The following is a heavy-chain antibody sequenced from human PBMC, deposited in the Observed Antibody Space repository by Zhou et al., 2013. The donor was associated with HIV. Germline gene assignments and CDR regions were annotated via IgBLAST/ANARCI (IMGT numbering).Heavy chain of an antibody. Sequence: QVQLVQSGAEVKKPGSSVKVSCKASGGTFSSYAISWVRQAPGQGLEWMGRIIPILGIANYAQKFQGRVTITADKSTSTAYMELSSLRSEDTAVYYCAKHYDFWSGYSYMDVWGKGTTVTVSS. D-gene: IGHD3-3*01. V-gene: IGHV1-69*04. CDR1: GGTFSSYA. J-gene: IGHJ6*03. CDR2: IIPILGIA. CDR3: AKHYDFWSGYSYMDV.